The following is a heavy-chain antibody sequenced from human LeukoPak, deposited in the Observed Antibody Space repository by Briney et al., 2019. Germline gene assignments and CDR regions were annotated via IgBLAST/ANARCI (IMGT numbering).Heavy chain of an antibody. D-gene: IGHD5-24*01. J-gene: IGHJ5*02. CDR1: SAAISRSY. CDR2: ISYSGVS. Sequence: SETLSLTCTVPSAAISRSYWIWIRQTPGKGLEWIGYISYSGVSTYNPSLGSRVTISRDTSKNEVSLNLSSVTAADTAVYFCARLPEGGYATSLGWLDPWGQGTRVTVPS. V-gene: IGHV4-59*08. CDR3: ARLPEGGYATSLGWLDP.